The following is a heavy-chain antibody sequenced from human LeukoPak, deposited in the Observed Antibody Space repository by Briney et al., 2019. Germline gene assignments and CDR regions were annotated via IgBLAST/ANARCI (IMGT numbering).Heavy chain of an antibody. D-gene: IGHD4-17*01. Sequence: SETLSLTCAVYGGPFSGYYWSWIRQPPGKGLEWIGEINHSGSTNYNPSLKSRVTISVDTSKNQFSLKLSSVTVADTAVYYCASRGFLYGDYMYYWGQGTLVTVSS. J-gene: IGHJ4*02. V-gene: IGHV4-34*01. CDR1: GGPFSGYY. CDR3: ASRGFLYGDYMYY. CDR2: INHSGST.